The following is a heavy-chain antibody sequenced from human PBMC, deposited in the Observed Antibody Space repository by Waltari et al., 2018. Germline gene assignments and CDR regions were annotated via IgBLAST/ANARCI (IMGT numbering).Heavy chain of an antibody. CDR3: ARAGLGSPSQWLQLFDS. Sequence: EVQLVESGGGLIQPGGSLRLSCAASGFIVGYTYMSWVRQAPGKGLEWVSVLHAGGATYYEDSVKGRFTISRDNSKNTLYLQMNNLRVEDTAVYFCARAGLGSPSQWLQLFDSWGQGTLVTVSS. CDR1: GFIVGYTY. D-gene: IGHD5-18*01. J-gene: IGHJ4*02. CDR2: LHAGGAT. V-gene: IGHV3-53*03.